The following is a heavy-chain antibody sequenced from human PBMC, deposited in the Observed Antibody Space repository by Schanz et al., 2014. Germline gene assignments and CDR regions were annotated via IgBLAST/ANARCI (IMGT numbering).Heavy chain of an antibody. CDR2: SRNKGHSYTS. V-gene: IGHV3-72*01. CDR3: ARRNFYDKSAAFDY. J-gene: IGHJ4*02. Sequence: AQLVESGGGLVQPGGSLRLSCAASGFTFSDHFMDWVRQAPGKGLEWVGHSRNKGHSYTSEYAASVKGRFTISRDESESSLYLQMDSLKAEDTAVYYCARRNFYDKSAAFDYWGQGSLVTVSS. D-gene: IGHD3-9*01. CDR1: GFTFSDHF.